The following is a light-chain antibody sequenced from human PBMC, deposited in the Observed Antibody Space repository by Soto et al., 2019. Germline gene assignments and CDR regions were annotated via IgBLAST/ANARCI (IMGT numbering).Light chain of an antibody. CDR2: DDN. V-gene: IGLV1-51*01. CDR1: SSNIGGNS. CDR3: GSWDSSLSAYV. J-gene: IGLJ1*01. Sequence: QSVLTQPPAVSAAPGQKVNISWAGSSSNIGGNSVSWYQQLPRTAPKLLIYDDNKRPSGIPHRFSGSTSGTSATLGITGFQTGDEADYYCGSWDSSLSAYVFGTGTKVTVL.